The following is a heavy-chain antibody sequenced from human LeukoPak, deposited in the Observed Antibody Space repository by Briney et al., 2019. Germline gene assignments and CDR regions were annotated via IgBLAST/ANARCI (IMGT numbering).Heavy chain of an antibody. J-gene: IGHJ4*02. CDR2: IDHSGST. D-gene: IGHD2-15*01. CDR3: ARGYCSGGNCQVFDF. Sequence: KPSETLSLTCAVYGGSFTGYYWSWIRQPPGKGLEWIGEIDHSGSTKYNASLKTRVTISVDTSKNQFSLKLSSVTAADTAVYYCARGYCSGGNCQVFDFWGRGTLVTVSS. V-gene: IGHV4-34*01. CDR1: GGSFTGYY.